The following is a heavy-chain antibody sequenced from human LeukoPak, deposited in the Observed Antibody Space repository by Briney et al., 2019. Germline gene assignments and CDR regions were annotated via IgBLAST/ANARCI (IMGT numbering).Heavy chain of an antibody. J-gene: IGHJ4*02. CDR3: AAGERAQEFQRGIAAALGY. V-gene: IGHV3-30*03. CDR1: EFIFSKYV. CDR2: ISYDGRNK. D-gene: IGHD6-13*01. Sequence: GGSLRLSCAASEFIFSKYVMHWVRQAPGKGLEWVAVISYDGRNKQYVDSVKGRFTISRDNSKNTLYLQMNSLRAEDTAVYYCAAGERAQEFQRGIAAALGYWGQGTLVTVSS.